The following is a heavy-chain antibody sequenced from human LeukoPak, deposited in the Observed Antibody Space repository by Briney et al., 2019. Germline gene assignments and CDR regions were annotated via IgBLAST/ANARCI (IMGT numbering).Heavy chain of an antibody. J-gene: IGHJ6*02. CDR1: GFTFSSYE. V-gene: IGHV3-48*03. CDR3: ARDRYSSGSYTDGMDV. D-gene: IGHD6-19*01. Sequence: GGSLRLSCAASGFTFSSYEMNWVRQAPGKGLEWVSYISSSGSTIYYADSVKGRFTISRDNAKNSLYLQMNSLRAEDTAVYYCARDRYSSGSYTDGMDVWGQGTTVTVSS. CDR2: ISSSGSTI.